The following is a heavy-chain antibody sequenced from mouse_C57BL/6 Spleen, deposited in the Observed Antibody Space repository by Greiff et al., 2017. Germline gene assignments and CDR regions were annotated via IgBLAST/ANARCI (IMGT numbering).Heavy chain of an antibody. CDR2: IHPNSGST. J-gene: IGHJ3*01. CDR3: ASQYWGWFAY. V-gene: IGHV1-64*01. Sequence: QVQLQQPGAELVKPGASVKLSCKASGYTFTSYWMHWVKQRPGQGLEWIGMIHPNSGSTNYNEKFKSKATLTVDKSSSKAYMQLSSLTSEDSAVYYCASQYWGWFAYWGQGTLVTVSA. D-gene: IGHD4-1*01. CDR1: GYTFTSYW.